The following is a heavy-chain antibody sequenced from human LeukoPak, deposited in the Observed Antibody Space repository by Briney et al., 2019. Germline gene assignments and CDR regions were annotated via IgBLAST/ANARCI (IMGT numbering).Heavy chain of an antibody. CDR1: GFTFSSYG. J-gene: IGHJ4*02. CDR3: AKGEHYYDSSGYATPDY. V-gene: IGHV3-30*02. D-gene: IGHD3-22*01. Sequence: GGSLRLSCAASGFTFSSYGMHWVRQAPGKGLEWAAFIRYDGSNKYYADSVKGRFTISRDNSKNTLYLQMNSLRAEDTAVYYCAKGEHYYDSSGYATPDYWGQGTLVTVSS. CDR2: IRYDGSNK.